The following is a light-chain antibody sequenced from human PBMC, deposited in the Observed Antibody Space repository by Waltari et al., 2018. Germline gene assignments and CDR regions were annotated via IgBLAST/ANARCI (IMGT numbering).Light chain of an antibody. CDR2: DDR. J-gene: IGLJ2*01. V-gene: IGLV3-21*03. CDR1: NIGYYS. CDR3: QVWDSRSDHVV. Sequence: SYVLTQPPSVSVAPGKTAPITCGVTNIGYYSGHWYQQRPGQAPDLVVHDDRDRPSGIPERFSGSTSGKSATLTITRVEAGDEADYYCQVWDSRSDHVVFGGGTKLTVL.